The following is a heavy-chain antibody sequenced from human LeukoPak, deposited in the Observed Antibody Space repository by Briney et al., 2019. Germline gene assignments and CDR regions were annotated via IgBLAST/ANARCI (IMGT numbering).Heavy chain of an antibody. CDR3: ARASGYSSSWYLRTYGMDV. J-gene: IGHJ6*02. CDR2: INPNSGGT. CDR1: GYTFTGYY. V-gene: IGHV1-2*02. Sequence: ASVKVSCKASGYTFTGYYMHWVRQAPGQGLEWMGWINPNSGGTNYAQKFQGRVTMTRDTSISTPYMELSRLRSDDTAAYYCARASGYSSSWYLRTYGMDVWGQGTTVTVSS. D-gene: IGHD6-13*01.